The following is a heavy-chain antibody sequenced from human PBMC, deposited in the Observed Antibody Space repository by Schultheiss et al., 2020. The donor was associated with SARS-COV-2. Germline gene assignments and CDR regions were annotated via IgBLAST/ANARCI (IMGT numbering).Heavy chain of an antibody. V-gene: IGHV1-2*02. Sequence: ASVKVSCKASGFTFTSSAVQWVRQARGQGLEWMGWINPNSGGTNYAQKFQGRVTMTRDTSISTAYMELRSLRSDDTAVYYCARDGDPAADWGQGTLVTVSS. CDR3: ARDGDPAAD. CDR1: GFTFTSSA. CDR2: INPNSGGT. J-gene: IGHJ4*02.